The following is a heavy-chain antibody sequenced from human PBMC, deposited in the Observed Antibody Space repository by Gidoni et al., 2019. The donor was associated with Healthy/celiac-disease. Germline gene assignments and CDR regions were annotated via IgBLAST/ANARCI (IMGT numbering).Heavy chain of an antibody. CDR1: GFTFSSYS. V-gene: IGHV3-21*01. CDR2: ISSSSSYI. Sequence: EVQLVESGGGLVKPGGSLRLSCSASGFTFSSYSMNWVRQAPGKGLEWFSSISSSSSYIYYADSVKGRFTISRDNAKNSLYLQMNSLRVEDTAVYYCARVLPSYYDFWSGYSPDAFDIWGQGTMVTVSS. J-gene: IGHJ3*02. D-gene: IGHD3-3*01. CDR3: ARVLPSYYDFWSGYSPDAFDI.